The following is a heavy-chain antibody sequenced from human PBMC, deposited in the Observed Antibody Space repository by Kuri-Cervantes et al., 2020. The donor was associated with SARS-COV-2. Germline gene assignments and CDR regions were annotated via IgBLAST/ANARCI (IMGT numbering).Heavy chain of an antibody. J-gene: IGHJ4*02. D-gene: IGHD2-2*01. Sequence: SETLSLTCAVYGGSFSGYYWSWIRQPPGKGLEWIGEINNSGSTNYNPSLMSRVTISVDTSKNQFSLKLSSGTAADTAVYYCARGRRGVPATVFDYWGQGTLVTVSS. CDR1: GGSFSGYY. V-gene: IGHV4-34*01. CDR3: ARGRRGVPATVFDY. CDR2: INNSGST.